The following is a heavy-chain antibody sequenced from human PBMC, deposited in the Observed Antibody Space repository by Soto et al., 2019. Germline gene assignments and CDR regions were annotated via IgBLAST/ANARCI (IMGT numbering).Heavy chain of an antibody. J-gene: IGHJ4*02. V-gene: IGHV4-31*03. D-gene: IGHD4-17*01. Sequence: QVQLQESGPGLVKPSQTLSLTCTVSGGSISSGGYYWSWIRQLPGKGLEWIGYIYYSGSTHYNPSLKSRITISVDTSKNQFSLKLSSVTAADTAVYYCARKSTVTTCFDYWGQGTLVTVSS. CDR2: IYYSGST. CDR1: GGSISSGGYY. CDR3: ARKSTVTTCFDY.